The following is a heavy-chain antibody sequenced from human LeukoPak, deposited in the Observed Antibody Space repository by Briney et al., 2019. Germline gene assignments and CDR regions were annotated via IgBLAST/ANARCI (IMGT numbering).Heavy chain of an antibody. D-gene: IGHD1-26*01. CDR2: IRNKANSYTT. Sequence: GGSLRLSCAASGFTFSYAWMSWVRQAPGKGLEWVGRIRNKANSYTTEYAASVKGRFTISRDDSKNSLYLQMNSLKCEDTAVYYCAREWDSGSYYLGYFDYWGQGTLVTVSS. V-gene: IGHV3-72*01. CDR1: GFTFSYAW. CDR3: AREWDSGSYYLGYFDY. J-gene: IGHJ4*02.